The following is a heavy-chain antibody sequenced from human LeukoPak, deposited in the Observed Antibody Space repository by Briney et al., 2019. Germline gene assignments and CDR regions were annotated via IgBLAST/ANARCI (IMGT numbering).Heavy chain of an antibody. CDR2: ISSSSSYI. CDR3: ARAGITMVRGPMDV. V-gene: IGHV3-21*01. J-gene: IGHJ6*04. Sequence: GGSLRLSCAASGFTFSSYSMNWVRQAPGKGLEWASSISSSSSYIYYADSVKGRFTISRDNAKNSLYLQMNSLRAEDTAVYYCARAGITMVRGPMDVWGKGTTVTISS. CDR1: GFTFSSYS. D-gene: IGHD3-10*01.